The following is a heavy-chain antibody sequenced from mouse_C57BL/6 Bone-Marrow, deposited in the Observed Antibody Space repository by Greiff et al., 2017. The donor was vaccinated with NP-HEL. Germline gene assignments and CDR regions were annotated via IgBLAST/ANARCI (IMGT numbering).Heavy chain of an antibody. V-gene: IGHV1-69*01. Sequence: VQLQQSGAELVMPGASVKLSCKASGYTFTSYWMHWVKQRPGQGLEWIGEIDPSDSYTNYNQKFKGKSTLTVDKSSSTAYMQLSSLTSEDSAVYYCARTGTRYFDVWGTGTTVTVSS. J-gene: IGHJ1*03. CDR1: GYTFTSYW. CDR2: IDPSDSYT. CDR3: ARTGTRYFDV. D-gene: IGHD4-1*01.